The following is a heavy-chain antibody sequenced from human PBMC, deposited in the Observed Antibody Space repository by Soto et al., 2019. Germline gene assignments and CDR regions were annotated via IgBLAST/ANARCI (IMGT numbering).Heavy chain of an antibody. V-gene: IGHV1-69*01. CDR2: IIPIFGTA. CDR1: GGTFSSYA. D-gene: IGHD6-6*01. CDR3: ARGTGSYSSSSYYYYGMDV. J-gene: IGHJ6*02. Sequence: QVQLVQSGAEVKKPGSSVKVSCKASGGTFSSYAISWVRQAPGQGLEWMGGIIPIFGTANYAQKFQGRVTITADESTSTAYMELSSLRSDDTAVYYCARGTGSYSSSSYYYYGMDVWGQGTTVTVSS.